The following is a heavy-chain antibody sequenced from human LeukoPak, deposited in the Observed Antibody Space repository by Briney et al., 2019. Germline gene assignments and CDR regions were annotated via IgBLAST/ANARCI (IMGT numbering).Heavy chain of an antibody. CDR2: IYPADSTA. Sequence: GESLKISCKASGYSFTTYWIGWVRQVPGKGLEWVGIIYPADSTAKYSPSFQGQVTISVDKSISTAYLQWSRLEASDTAVFYCARLISEEDSYFDYWGQGTLVTVSS. CDR1: GYSFTTYW. V-gene: IGHV5-51*01. CDR3: ARLISEEDSYFDY. D-gene: IGHD3-10*01. J-gene: IGHJ4*02.